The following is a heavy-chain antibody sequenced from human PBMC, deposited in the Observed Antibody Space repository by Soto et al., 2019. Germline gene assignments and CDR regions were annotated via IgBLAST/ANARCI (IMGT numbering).Heavy chain of an antibody. Sequence: ASLNVSCKASGYTFTSDYMNWVRQAPGQGLEWMGIINPSGGSTSYAQKFQGRVTMTRDTSTSIVYMELSSLRSEDTAVYYCARGSGLAYYYGSGAPFDYWGQGTLVTVSS. J-gene: IGHJ4*02. CDR2: INPSGGST. V-gene: IGHV1-46*01. CDR1: GYTFTSDY. CDR3: ARGSGLAYYYGSGAPFDY. D-gene: IGHD3-10*01.